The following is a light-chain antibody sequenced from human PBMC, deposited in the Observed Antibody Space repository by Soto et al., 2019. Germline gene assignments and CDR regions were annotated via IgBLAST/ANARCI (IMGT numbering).Light chain of an antibody. J-gene: IGLJ2*01. CDR1: SSDVGNYNY. CDR3: SSYAGGNNLL. Sequence: QSVLTQPPSASGSPGQSVTISCTGTSSDVGNYNYVSWYQKHPGKAPKLMIYDVNKRPSGVPDRFSGSKSGNTASLTVSGLRADDEAEYYCSSYAGGNNLLFGGGTKLTVL. CDR2: DVN. V-gene: IGLV2-8*01.